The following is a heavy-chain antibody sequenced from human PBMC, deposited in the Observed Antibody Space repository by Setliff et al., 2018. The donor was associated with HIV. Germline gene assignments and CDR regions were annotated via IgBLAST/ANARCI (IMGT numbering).Heavy chain of an antibody. D-gene: IGHD6-13*01. CDR1: GGSISSGGYY. Sequence: SETLSLTCTVSGGSISSGGYYWSWIRQHPGKGLEWIGYIYYSGSTYYNPSLKSRVTISVDTSKNQFSLKLSSVTAADTAVYYCARTGGSSWQFDYWGQGTLVTVSS. CDR2: IYYSGST. V-gene: IGHV4-31*03. J-gene: IGHJ4*02. CDR3: ARTGGSSWQFDY.